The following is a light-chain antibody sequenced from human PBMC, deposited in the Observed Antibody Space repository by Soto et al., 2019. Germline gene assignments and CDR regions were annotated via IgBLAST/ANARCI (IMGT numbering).Light chain of an antibody. Sequence: QSALTQPASVSGSPGQSITISCTGTSSDVGGYNYVSWYQQHPGKAPKLMIYDVSNRPSGVSNRFSGSKSGNTASLTISGLPAEEGAEFYLSSYSRHRHPHYVFGTGTKLTVL. CDR3: SSYSRHRHPHYV. J-gene: IGLJ1*01. CDR1: SSDVGGYNY. CDR2: DVS. V-gene: IGLV2-14*01.